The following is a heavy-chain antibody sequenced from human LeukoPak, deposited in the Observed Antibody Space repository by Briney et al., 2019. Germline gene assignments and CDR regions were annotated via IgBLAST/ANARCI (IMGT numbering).Heavy chain of an antibody. J-gene: IGHJ5*02. CDR1: GFTVSSYY. CDR3: ARGGYCSGGSCYPRYNWFDP. V-gene: IGHV4-4*02. D-gene: IGHD2-15*01. Sequence: GSLRLSCAASGFTVSSYYMSWVRQPPGKGLEWIGEIYQSGSTNYNPSLKSRVTISVDKSKNQFSLKLSSVIAADTAVYYCARGGYCSGGSCYPRYNWFDPWGQGTLVTVSS. CDR2: IYQSGST.